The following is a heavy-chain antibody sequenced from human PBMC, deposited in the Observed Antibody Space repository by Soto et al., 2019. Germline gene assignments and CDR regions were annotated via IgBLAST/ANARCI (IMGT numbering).Heavy chain of an antibody. J-gene: IGHJ3*02. Sequence: EVQLVESGGGLVQPGGSLRLSCAASGFTSSSYWMHWVRQAPGKGLVWVSRIIGDGSSTNYADSVKGRFTISRDNAKNTLYLQMNSLTAEDTAVYFGARGITVAAYAFDIWGRGTMVTVSS. CDR1: GFTSSSYW. V-gene: IGHV3-74*01. D-gene: IGHD6-19*01. CDR2: IIGDGSST. CDR3: ARGITVAAYAFDI.